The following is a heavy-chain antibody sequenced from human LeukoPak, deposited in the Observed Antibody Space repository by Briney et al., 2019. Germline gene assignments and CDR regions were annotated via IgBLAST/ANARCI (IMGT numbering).Heavy chain of an antibody. Sequence: ASVKVSCTVSGYTLTELSMHWVRQAPGKGLEWMGGFDPEDGETIYAQKFQGRVTMTEDTSTDTAYMELSSLRSEDTAVYYCATSDCSSTSCLNWFDPWGQGTLVTVSS. D-gene: IGHD2-2*01. V-gene: IGHV1-24*01. CDR2: FDPEDGET. CDR3: ATSDCSSTSCLNWFDP. J-gene: IGHJ5*02. CDR1: GYTLTELS.